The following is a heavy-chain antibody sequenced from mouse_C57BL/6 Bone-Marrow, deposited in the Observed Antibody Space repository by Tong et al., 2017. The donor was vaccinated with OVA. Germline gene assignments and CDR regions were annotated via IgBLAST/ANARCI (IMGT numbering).Heavy chain of an antibody. V-gene: IGHV1-54*01. Sequence: VQLQQSGAELVRPGTSVKVSCKASGYAFTNYLIEWVKQRPGQGLEWIGVINPGSGGTNYNEKFKGKATLTADKSSSTAYKQLGSLTADDSAVYFCAREGGNYWYFDVWGAGTTVTVSS. CDR1: GYAFTNYL. CDR3: AREGGNYWYFDV. CDR2: INPGSGGT. J-gene: IGHJ1*01. D-gene: IGHD2-1*01.